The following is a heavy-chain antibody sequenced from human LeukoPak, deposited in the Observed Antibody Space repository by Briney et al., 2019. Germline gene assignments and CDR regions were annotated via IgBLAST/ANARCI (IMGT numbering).Heavy chain of an antibody. J-gene: IGHJ4*02. CDR3: AKDRYCSSTSCPIDY. D-gene: IGHD2-2*01. Sequence: PGGSLRLSCAASGFTFSNYAMTWVRQAPGKGLEWVSSISGSGDSAYFTASLKGRFTISRDSAKNSLYLQMNSLRAEDTALYFCAKDRYCSSTSCPIDYWGQGTLVTVSS. CDR1: GFTFSNYA. V-gene: IGHV3-23*01. CDR2: ISGSGDSA.